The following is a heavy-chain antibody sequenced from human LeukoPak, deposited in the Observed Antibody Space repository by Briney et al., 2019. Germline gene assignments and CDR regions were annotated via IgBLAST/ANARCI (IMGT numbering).Heavy chain of an antibody. D-gene: IGHD3-9*01. V-gene: IGHV3-7*04. CDR2: IKQDGSEK. Sequence: GGSLRLSCAASGFTFSSYWMSWVRQAPGKGLEWVANIKQDGSEKYYVDSVKGRFTISRDNAKNSLYLQMNSLRAEDTAVYYCARDGGDDILTGYYNPPPDYWGQGTLVTVSS. CDR3: ARDGGDDILTGYYNPPPDY. CDR1: GFTFSSYW. J-gene: IGHJ4*02.